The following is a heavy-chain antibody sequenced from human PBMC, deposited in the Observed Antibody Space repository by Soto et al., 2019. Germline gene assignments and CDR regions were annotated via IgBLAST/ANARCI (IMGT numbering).Heavy chain of an antibody. Sequence: EVQLLESGGGLVQPGGSLRLSCAASGFTFSSYAMSWVRQAPGKGLEWVSAISGSGGSTYYADSVKGRFTISRDNSKNTLYQQMNSLRAEDTAVYYCAKDRAVAGIAEYFQHWGQGTLVTVSS. V-gene: IGHV3-23*01. CDR1: GFTFSSYA. CDR2: ISGSGGST. D-gene: IGHD6-19*01. CDR3: AKDRAVAGIAEYFQH. J-gene: IGHJ1*01.